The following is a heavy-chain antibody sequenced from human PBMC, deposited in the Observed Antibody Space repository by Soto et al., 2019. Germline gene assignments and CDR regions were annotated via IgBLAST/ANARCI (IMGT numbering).Heavy chain of an antibody. Sequence: EVQLLESGGGLVQPGGSLRLSCAASGFAFRSYAMSWVRQAPGKGLEWVSGISSSGSITYYADSVKGRFTISRDNSKNTLYLQMSSLGAEDRAVYYCAKDVLTSPRAFDIWGQGTMVTVSS. CDR3: AKDVLTSPRAFDI. J-gene: IGHJ3*02. D-gene: IGHD3-16*01. CDR2: ISSSGSIT. V-gene: IGHV3-23*01. CDR1: GFAFRSYA.